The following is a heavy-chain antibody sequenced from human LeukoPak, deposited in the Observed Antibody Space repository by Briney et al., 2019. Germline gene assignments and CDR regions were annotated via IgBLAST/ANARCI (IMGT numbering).Heavy chain of an antibody. Sequence: GGSLRLSCAASGFTFSSYEMNWVRQAPGKGLEWISCISSDGSMIGYADSVKGRFTISRDNTKNSVYLQMNSLRAEDTAVYYCTSASYFTWGQGTLVTVPS. J-gene: IGHJ4*02. CDR2: ISSDGSMI. CDR3: TSASYFT. CDR1: GFTFSSYE. V-gene: IGHV3-48*03. D-gene: IGHD1-26*01.